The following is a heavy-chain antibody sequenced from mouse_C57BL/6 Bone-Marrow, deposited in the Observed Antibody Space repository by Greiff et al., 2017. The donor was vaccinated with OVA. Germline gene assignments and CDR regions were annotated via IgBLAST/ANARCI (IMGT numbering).Heavy chain of an antibody. CDR3: ARPIYYDYGFDV. CDR1: GYTFTSYW. Sequence: QVQLQQPGAELVRPGSSVKLSCKASGYTFTSYWMHWVKQRPIQGLEWIGNLDPSDSETHYNQKFKYKATLNVHKSSSTAYMQLSSLTAEDSAVYAWARPIYYDYGFDVGGTGTTVTVSS. J-gene: IGHJ1*03. CDR2: LDPSDSET. D-gene: IGHD2-4*01. V-gene: IGHV1-52*01.